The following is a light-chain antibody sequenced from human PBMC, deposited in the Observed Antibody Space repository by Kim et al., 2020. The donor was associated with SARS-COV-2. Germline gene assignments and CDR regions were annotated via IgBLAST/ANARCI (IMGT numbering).Light chain of an antibody. CDR3: HQYNDWPPGDT. J-gene: IGKJ2*01. CDR2: GAS. CDR1: QSVSSN. Sequence: SPGERATRACRASQSVSSNVAWYQQKPGRAPRLLIYGASTRATGIPARFSGSGSGTEFTLTISSLQSEDFAVYYCHQYNDWPPGDTFGQGTKLEI. V-gene: IGKV3-15*01.